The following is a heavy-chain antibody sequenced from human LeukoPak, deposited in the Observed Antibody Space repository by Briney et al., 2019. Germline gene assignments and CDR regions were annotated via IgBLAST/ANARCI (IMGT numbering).Heavy chain of an antibody. J-gene: IGHJ4*02. CDR1: GGSITNTNW. D-gene: IGHD1-1*01. CDR3: ASLTGFQLGY. Sequence: SETLSLTCAVSGGSITNTNWWSRVRQPPGKGLEWIGEIYRSGTTHYNPSLNSRVTISIDKSKNQFSLKLSSVTAADTAVYYCASLTGFQLGYWGQGTLVTVSS. CDR2: IYRSGTT. V-gene: IGHV4-4*02.